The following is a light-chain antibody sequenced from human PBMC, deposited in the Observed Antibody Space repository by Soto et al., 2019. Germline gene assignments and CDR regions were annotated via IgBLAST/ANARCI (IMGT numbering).Light chain of an antibody. CDR2: DVS. V-gene: IGLV2-14*01. CDR3: SSYTSSSTSLYA. CDR1: SSDVGGYNY. J-gene: IGLJ1*01. Sequence: QSALTQPASVSGSPGQSITISCTGTSSDVGGYNYVSWYQQHPGKAPKLMIYDVSNRPSGVSNRFSGSKSGNTASLTISGLQAEDEADYYCSSYTSSSTSLYAFGTGTKLTVL.